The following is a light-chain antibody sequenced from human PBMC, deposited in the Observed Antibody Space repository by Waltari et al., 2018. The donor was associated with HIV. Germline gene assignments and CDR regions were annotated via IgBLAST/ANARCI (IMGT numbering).Light chain of an antibody. V-gene: IGLV2-23*02. CDR3: CSYAGSGTWV. CDR2: DVT. Sequence: QSALPQPASVSGSPGQSTTIACPGTSSDVVGYNYVSWYQQPPGKAPKLMFYDVTRRPSGVSNRFSGSKSGNTASLTISGLQAEDEADYYCCSYAGSGTWVFGGGTKLTVL. J-gene: IGLJ3*02. CDR1: SSDVVGYNY.